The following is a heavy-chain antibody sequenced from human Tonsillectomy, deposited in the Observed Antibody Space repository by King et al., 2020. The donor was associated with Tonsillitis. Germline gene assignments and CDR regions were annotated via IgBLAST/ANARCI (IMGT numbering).Heavy chain of an antibody. CDR1: GFTFSHYD. CDR2: VRKDESNK. D-gene: IGHD4-17*01. V-gene: IGHV3-30*02. CDR3: AKSIGLRALDY. J-gene: IGHJ4*02. Sequence: VQLVESGGGVVQPGGSLRLSCAASGFTFSHYDMHWVRQAPDKGLEWVASVRKDESNKFYPDSVRGRFTISRDNSNNTLYLLMNSLRAEDSAVYYCAKSIGLRALDYWGQGTLVTVSS.